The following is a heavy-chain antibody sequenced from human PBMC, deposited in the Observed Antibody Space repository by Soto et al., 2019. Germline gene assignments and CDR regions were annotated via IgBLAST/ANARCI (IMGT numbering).Heavy chain of an antibody. Sequence: SETLSLTCTVSGGSISSGDYYWSWIRQPPGKGLEWIGYIYYSGSTYYNPSLKSRVTISVDTSKNQFSLKLSSVTAADTAVCYCAREYYYDSSGPHHAAFDIWGQGTMVTVSS. V-gene: IGHV4-30-4*01. D-gene: IGHD3-22*01. CDR2: IYYSGST. CDR1: GGSISSGDYY. CDR3: AREYYYDSSGPHHAAFDI. J-gene: IGHJ3*02.